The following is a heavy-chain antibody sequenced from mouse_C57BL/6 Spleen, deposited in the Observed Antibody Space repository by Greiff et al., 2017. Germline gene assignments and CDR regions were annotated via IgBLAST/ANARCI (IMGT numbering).Heavy chain of an antibody. CDR2: INPSSGYT. V-gene: IGHV1-4*01. D-gene: IGHD1-1*02. CDR3: AGGYAMDY. Sequence: VMLVESGAELARPGASVKISCKASGYTFTSYTMHWVKQRPGQGLEWIGYINPSSGYTKYNQKFKDKATLTADKSSSTAYMQLSSLTSEDSAVYYCAGGYAMDYWGQGTSVTVSS. CDR1: GYTFTSYT. J-gene: IGHJ4*01.